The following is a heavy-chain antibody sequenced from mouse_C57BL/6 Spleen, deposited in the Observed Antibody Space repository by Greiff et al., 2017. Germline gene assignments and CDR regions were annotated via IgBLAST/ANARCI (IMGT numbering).Heavy chain of an antibody. CDR1: GYTFTSYW. V-gene: IGHV1-53*01. J-gene: IGHJ2*01. Sequence: QVQLQQPGTELVKPGASGYTFTSYWMHWVKQRPGQGLEWIGNINPSNGGTNYNEKFKSKATLTVDKSSSTAYMQLSSLTSEDSAVYYCARLGDNYFDYWGQGTTLTVSS. D-gene: IGHD3-3*01. CDR3: ARLGDNYFDY. CDR2: INPSNGGT.